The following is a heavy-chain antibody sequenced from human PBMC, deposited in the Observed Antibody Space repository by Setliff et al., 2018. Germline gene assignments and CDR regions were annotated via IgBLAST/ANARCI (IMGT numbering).Heavy chain of an antibody. J-gene: IGHJ6*03. Sequence: QPGGSLRLSCAASGFTFSTYRMHWVRQAPGKGLEWVAVIWDDGSEKYYVDSVKGRFTISRDNAKNSLYLQMNSLRAEDTAVYYCARVWFGNMDVWGKGTTVTVSS. D-gene: IGHD3-10*01. V-gene: IGHV3-33*08. CDR2: IWDDGSEK. CDR3: ARVWFGNMDV. CDR1: GFTFSTYR.